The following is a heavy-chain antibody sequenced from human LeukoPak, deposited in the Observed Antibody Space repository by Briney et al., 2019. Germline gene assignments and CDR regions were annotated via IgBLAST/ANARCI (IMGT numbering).Heavy chain of an antibody. V-gene: IGHV3-7*01. CDR1: GFTFSSYW. CDR3: AREVTDSSGYYYGLFDY. CDR2: IKQDGSEK. J-gene: IGHJ4*02. Sequence: GGSLRLSCAASGFTFSSYWMSWVRQAPGKGLEWVANIKQDGSEKYYVDSVKGRFTISRDNAKNSLYLQMNSLRAEDTAVYYCAREVTDSSGYYYGLFDYWGQGTLVTVSS. D-gene: IGHD3-22*01.